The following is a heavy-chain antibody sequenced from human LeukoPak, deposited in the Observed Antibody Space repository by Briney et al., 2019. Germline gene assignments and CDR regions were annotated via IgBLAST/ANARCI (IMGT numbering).Heavy chain of an antibody. CDR1: GFIFSSYG. CDR2: ISGSGGST. V-gene: IGHV3-23*01. D-gene: IGHD3-10*01. J-gene: IGHJ4*02. CDR3: AMNPMVRGVKDSAGYMTTPKQPFDY. Sequence: SGGSLRLSCAASGFIFSSYGMSWVRQAPGKGLEWVSAISGSGGSTYYADSVKGRFTISRDNSKNTLYLQMNSLRAEDTAVYYCAMNPMVRGVKDSAGYMTTPKQPFDYWGQGTLVTVSS.